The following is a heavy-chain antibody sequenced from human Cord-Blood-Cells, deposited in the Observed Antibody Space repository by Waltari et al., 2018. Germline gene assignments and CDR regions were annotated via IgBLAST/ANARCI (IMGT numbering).Heavy chain of an antibody. CDR1: GGSISSSSYY. D-gene: IGHD3-3*01. V-gene: IGHV4-39*01. Sequence: QLQLQESGPGLVKPSETLSLTCTVSGGSISSSSYYWGWIRQPPGKGLEWIGSIYYRWSTYYNPSLKSRVTISVDTSKNQFSLKLSSVTAADTAVYYCARTSYNDFWSGYYTNWFDPWGQGTLVTVSS. CDR3: ARTSYNDFWSGYYTNWFDP. J-gene: IGHJ5*02. CDR2: IYYRWST.